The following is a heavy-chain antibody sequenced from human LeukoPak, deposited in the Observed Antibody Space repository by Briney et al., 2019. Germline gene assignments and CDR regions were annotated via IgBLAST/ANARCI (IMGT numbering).Heavy chain of an antibody. CDR2: ISAYNGKT. CDR3: ARVRDTGYDENDF. V-gene: IGHV1-18*01. J-gene: IGHJ4*02. Sequence: ASEKVSCKAFGYSFVRYGMSWVRQAPGQGLKWMGWISAYNGKTNYPQKFQGRVTMTTDTSTNTGYMELRSLRFDDTAVYYCARVRDTGYDENDFWGQGTLVTVSS. CDR1: GYSFVRYG. D-gene: IGHD5-12*01.